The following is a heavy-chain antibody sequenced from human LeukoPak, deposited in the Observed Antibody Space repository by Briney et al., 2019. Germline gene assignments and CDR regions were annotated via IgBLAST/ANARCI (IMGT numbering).Heavy chain of an antibody. D-gene: IGHD3-10*01. CDR1: GGSISSYY. CDR2: IYTSGST. Sequence: SETLSLTCTVSGGSISSYYWSWIRQPAGKGLEWIGRIYTSGSTNYNPSLKSRVTISVDRSKNQFSLKLSSVTAADTAVYYCARIPFGKLPYSSYYRAVWAKGPRSPSP. CDR3: ARIPFGKLPYSSYYRAV. J-gene: IGHJ6*03. V-gene: IGHV4-4*07.